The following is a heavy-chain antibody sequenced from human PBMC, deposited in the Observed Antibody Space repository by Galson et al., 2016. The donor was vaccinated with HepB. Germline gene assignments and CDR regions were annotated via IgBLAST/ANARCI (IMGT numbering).Heavy chain of an antibody. V-gene: IGHV4-34*01. CDR2: INHSGST. D-gene: IGHD2/OR15-2a*01. J-gene: IGHJ6*02. Sequence: SETLSLTCVVSDGSLTSYYWSWIRQPPGKGLEWIGEINHSGSTKYQSSLKSRVTISVDTSKSGVSLKVSSVTAADSAVYYCARSTTYYGMDGWGQGTTVIVSS. CDR3: ARSTTYYGMDG. CDR1: DGSLTSYY.